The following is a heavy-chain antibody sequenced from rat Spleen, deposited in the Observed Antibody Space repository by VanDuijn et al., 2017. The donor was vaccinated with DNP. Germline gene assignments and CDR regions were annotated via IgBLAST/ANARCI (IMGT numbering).Heavy chain of an antibody. CDR2: VSPSGSRT. Sequence: EVQLVESGGGLVQPGRSLKLSCAVSGFTFSDYYMAWVRQAPRKGLEWVAAVSPSGSRTYYSDSVKGRFTISRDDAKSSLYLQMNSLRSEDTATYYCATLYYYDGSYYPDYWGQGVMVTVSS. D-gene: IGHD1-12*02. J-gene: IGHJ2*01. V-gene: IGHV5-19*01. CDR3: ATLYYYDGSYYPDY. CDR1: GFTFSDYY.